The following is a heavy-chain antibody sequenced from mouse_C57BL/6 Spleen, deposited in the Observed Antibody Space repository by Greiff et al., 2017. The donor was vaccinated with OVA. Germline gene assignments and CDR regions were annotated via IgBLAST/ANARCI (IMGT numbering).Heavy chain of an antibody. J-gene: IGHJ1*03. CDR2: IYPGGGYT. CDR3: GEGPERGYFDV. V-gene: IGHV1-63*01. CDR1: GYTFTNYW. Sequence: VQVVESGAELVRPGTSVKMSCKASGYTFTNYWIGWAKQRPGHGLEWIGDIYPGGGYTNYNEKFKGKATLTADKSSSTAYMQFSSLTSEDSAIYYCGEGPERGYFDVWGTGTTVTVSS.